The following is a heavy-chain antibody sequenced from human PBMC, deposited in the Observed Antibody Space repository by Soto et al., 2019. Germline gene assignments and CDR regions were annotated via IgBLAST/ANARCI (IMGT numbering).Heavy chain of an antibody. CDR3: ARAIGPTLFDY. J-gene: IGHJ4*02. Sequence: VGSLRLSCSASGFTFSSYDMHWVRQGPGKGLEWVSAIGTAGDTNYAGSVKGRFTISRENAKNSLYLQMNSLRAGDTAIYFCARAIGPTLFDYWGQGTLVTVSS. CDR1: GFTFSSYD. CDR2: IGTAGDT. D-gene: IGHD3-22*01. V-gene: IGHV3-13*04.